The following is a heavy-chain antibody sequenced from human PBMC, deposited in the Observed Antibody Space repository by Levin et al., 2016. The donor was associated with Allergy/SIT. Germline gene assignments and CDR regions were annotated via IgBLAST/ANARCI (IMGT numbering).Heavy chain of an antibody. CDR1: GFTFSSYA. Sequence: GESLKISCAASGFTFSSYAMSWVRQAPGKGLEWVSAISGSGGSTYYADSVKGRFTISRDNAKNSLYLQMNSLRAEDTAVYYCARGPYGSDLHYYYYMDVWGKGTTVTVSS. V-gene: IGHV3-23*01. D-gene: IGHD4-17*01. J-gene: IGHJ6*03. CDR3: ARGPYGSDLHYYYYMDV. CDR2: ISGSGGST.